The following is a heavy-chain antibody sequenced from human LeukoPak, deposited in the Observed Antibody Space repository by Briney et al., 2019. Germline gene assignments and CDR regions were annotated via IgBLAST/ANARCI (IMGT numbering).Heavy chain of an antibody. CDR2: MYYSGST. J-gene: IGHJ3*02. D-gene: IGHD5-24*01. V-gene: IGHV4-39*01. CDR1: GGSFSSSSYY. CDR3: ARHFDRDGYKSNAFDI. Sequence: SETLSLACTVSGGSFSSSSYYWGWIRQPPGKGLEWIGSMYYSGSTYYNASLRSRVTISVDTSKNQFSLKLSSVTAADTAVYYCARHFDRDGYKSNAFDIWGQGTMVTVSS.